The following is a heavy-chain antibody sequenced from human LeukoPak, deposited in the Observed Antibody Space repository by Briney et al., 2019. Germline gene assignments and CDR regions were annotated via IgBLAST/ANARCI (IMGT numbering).Heavy chain of an antibody. CDR3: ARDDRAAPDSSPAASDI. J-gene: IGHJ3*02. Sequence: SETLSLTCTVSGGSISSYYWSWIRQPPGKGLEWIGYIYYSGSTNYNPSLKSRVTISVDTSKNQFSLKLSSVTAADTAVYYCARDDRAAPDSSPAASDIWGQGTMVTVSS. V-gene: IGHV4-59*01. CDR1: GGSISSYY. D-gene: IGHD3-22*01. CDR2: IYYSGST.